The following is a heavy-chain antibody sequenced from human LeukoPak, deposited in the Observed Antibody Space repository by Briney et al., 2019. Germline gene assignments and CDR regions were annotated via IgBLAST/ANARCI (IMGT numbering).Heavy chain of an antibody. CDR1: GYTFTSYA. CDR2: INANTGNP. V-gene: IGHV7-4-1*02. D-gene: IGHD6-19*01. CDR3: ARDTYLAVAGPYYCGMDV. Sequence: ASVKVSCKASGYTFTSYAMNWVRQAPGQGLEWMGWINANTGNPTYAQGFTGRFVFSLDTSVSTAYLQISSLKAEDTAVYYCARDTYLAVAGPYYCGMDVWGQGTTVTASS. J-gene: IGHJ6*02.